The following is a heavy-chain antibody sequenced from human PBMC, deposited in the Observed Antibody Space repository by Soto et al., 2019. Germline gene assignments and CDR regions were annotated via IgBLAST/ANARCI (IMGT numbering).Heavy chain of an antibody. J-gene: IGHJ3*02. V-gene: IGHV3-30-3*01. CDR1: GFTFSSYA. D-gene: IGHD6-6*01. CDR2: ISYDGSNK. CDR3: ARVGEWEYSSSSWGAFDI. Sequence: GGSLRLSCAASGFTFSSYAMHWVRQAPGKGLEWVAVISYDGSNKYYADSVKGRFTISRDNSKNTLYLQMNSLRAEDTAVYYCARVGEWEYSSSSWGAFDIWGQGTMVTVSS.